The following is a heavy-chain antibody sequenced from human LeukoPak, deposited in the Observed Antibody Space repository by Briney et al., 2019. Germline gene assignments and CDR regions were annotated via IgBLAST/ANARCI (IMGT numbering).Heavy chain of an antibody. CDR2: IYYSGST. CDR1: GGSISSSSYY. Sequence: PSETLSLTCTVSGGSISSSSYYWGWIRQPPGKGLEWIGSIYYSGSTYYNPSLKSRVTISVDTSKNQFSLKLSSVTAADTAVYYCARRSSSWPNYYFDYWGQGTLVTVSS. CDR3: ARRSSSWPNYYFDY. D-gene: IGHD6-13*01. J-gene: IGHJ4*02. V-gene: IGHV4-39*01.